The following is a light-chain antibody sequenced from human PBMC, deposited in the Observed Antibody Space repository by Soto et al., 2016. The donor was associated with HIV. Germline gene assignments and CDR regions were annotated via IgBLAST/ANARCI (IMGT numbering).Light chain of an antibody. J-gene: IGKJ2*01. CDR2: EVS. CDR3: IQSVQLPH. Sequence: LLIYEVSNRFSGVPIRFSGSGSGTDFTLKISRVEAEDIGVYYCIQSVQLPHFGQGTKLEIK. V-gene: IGKV2D-29*01.